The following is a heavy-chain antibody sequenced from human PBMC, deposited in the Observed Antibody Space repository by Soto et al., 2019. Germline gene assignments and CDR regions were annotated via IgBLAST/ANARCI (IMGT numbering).Heavy chain of an antibody. D-gene: IGHD1-26*01. CDR1: GGTFSSYA. CDR2: IIPIFGTA. V-gene: IGHV1-69*06. CDR3: ARGERELPLYYYGMDV. Sequence: EASVKVSCKASGGTFSSYAISWVRQAPGQGLEWMGGIIPIFGTANYAQKFQGRATITADKSTSTAYMELSSLRSEDTAVYYCARGERELPLYYYGMDVWGQGTTVTVSS. J-gene: IGHJ6*02.